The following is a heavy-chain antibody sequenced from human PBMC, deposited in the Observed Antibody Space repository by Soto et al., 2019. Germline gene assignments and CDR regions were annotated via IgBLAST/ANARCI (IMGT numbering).Heavy chain of an antibody. CDR1: GFTFSSYW. CDR2: IKQDGSEK. Sequence: PGGSLRLSCAASGFTFSSYWMSWVRQAPGKGLERVANIKQDGSEKYYVDSVKGRFTISRDNAKNSLYLQMNSLRAEDTAVYYCARANIRSIAALYYYVMDVWGQGTTVTVSS. J-gene: IGHJ6*02. D-gene: IGHD6-6*01. CDR3: ARANIRSIAALYYYVMDV. V-gene: IGHV3-7*05.